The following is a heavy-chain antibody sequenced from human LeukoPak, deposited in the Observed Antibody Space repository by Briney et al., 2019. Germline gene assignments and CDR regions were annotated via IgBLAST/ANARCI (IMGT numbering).Heavy chain of an antibody. J-gene: IGHJ5*02. CDR3: ARDSGSGYYEA. Sequence: SETXXXTCTVSGGSIRSYYWNWIRQPAGKGLEWIGRMHTSGSTNYNPSLKSRLTMSVDTSKNQFSLKMRSVTAADTAVYYCARDSGSGYYEAWGQGTLVTVSS. D-gene: IGHD3-10*01. V-gene: IGHV4-4*07. CDR2: MHTSGST. CDR1: GGSIRSYY.